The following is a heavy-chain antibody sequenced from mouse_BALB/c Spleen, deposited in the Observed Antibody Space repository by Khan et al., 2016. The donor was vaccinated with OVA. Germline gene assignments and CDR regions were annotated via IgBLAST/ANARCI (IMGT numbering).Heavy chain of an antibody. D-gene: IGHD1-1*01. J-gene: IGHJ2*01. Sequence: QVQLQQSGAELVKAGASVKMSCKASGYTFTSYWMHWVKQRLGQGLEWFAETNPTNGRTYYNEKFKSKATMTVDKSSRTAYMLLSGPTFEDAAVYYCARIKKIVATYFDYLGQGTTLTVSS. CDR3: ARIKKIVATYFDY. CDR2: TNPTNGRT. CDR1: GYTFTSYW. V-gene: IGHV1S81*02.